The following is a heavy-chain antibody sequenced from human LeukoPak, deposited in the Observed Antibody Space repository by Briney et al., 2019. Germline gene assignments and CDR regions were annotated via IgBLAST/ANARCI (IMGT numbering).Heavy chain of an antibody. V-gene: IGHV1-2*02. CDR1: GYTFTCYY. D-gene: IGHD3-22*01. J-gene: IGHJ6*03. CDR2: INPNSGGT. CDR3: ARDLRFGVVAYYYYMDG. Sequence: ASVKVSCKASGYTFTCYYMHWVRQAPGQGLEWMGWINPNSGGTNYAQKFQVRVTMTMDTSISTAYMDLSRLRSDDTAAYYCARDLRFGVVAYYYYMDGWGKGSTVTISS.